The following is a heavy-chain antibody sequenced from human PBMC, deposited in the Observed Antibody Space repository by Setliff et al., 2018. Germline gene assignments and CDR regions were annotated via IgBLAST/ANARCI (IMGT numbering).Heavy chain of an antibody. D-gene: IGHD3-22*01. CDR3: ARVGQYYYGSSGPTDKHWYFDL. V-gene: IGHV1-18*01. CDR2: ISAYNGNT. CDR1: GYTFTSYG. Sequence: ASVKVSCKASGYTFTSYGISWVRQAPGQGLEWMGWISAYNGNTNYAQKLQGRVTMTTDTSTSTAYMELRSLRSDDTAVYYCARVGQYYYGSSGPTDKHWYFDLWGRGTLVTVSS. J-gene: IGHJ2*01.